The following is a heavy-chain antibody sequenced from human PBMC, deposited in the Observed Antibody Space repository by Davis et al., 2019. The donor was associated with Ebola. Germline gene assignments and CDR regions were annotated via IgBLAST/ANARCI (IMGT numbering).Heavy chain of an antibody. CDR3: AKDNSGWYGSQDY. V-gene: IGHV3-23*01. J-gene: IGHJ4*02. Sequence: GGSLRLSCAASGFTFSNYAMSWVRQAPGKGLEWVSTISGSGGSTYYADSVKGRFTISRDNSKNTLDLQMNSLRAEDTAIYYCAKDNSGWYGSQDYWGQGTLVTVSS. CDR1: GFTFSNYA. CDR2: ISGSGGST. D-gene: IGHD6-19*01.